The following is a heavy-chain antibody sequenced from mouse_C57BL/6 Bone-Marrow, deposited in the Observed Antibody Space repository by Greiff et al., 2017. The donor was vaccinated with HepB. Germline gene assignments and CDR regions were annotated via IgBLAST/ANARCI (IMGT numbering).Heavy chain of an antibody. CDR3: ARGTTVVPWYFDV. CDR2: ISYDGSN. D-gene: IGHD1-1*01. CDR1: GYSITSGYY. Sequence: VQLQQSGPGLVKPSQSLSLTCSVTGYSITSGYYWNWIRQFPGNKLEWMGYISYDGSNNYNPSLKNRISITRDTSKNQFFLKLNSVTTEDTATYYCARGTTVVPWYFDVWGTGTTVTVSS. V-gene: IGHV3-6*01. J-gene: IGHJ1*03.